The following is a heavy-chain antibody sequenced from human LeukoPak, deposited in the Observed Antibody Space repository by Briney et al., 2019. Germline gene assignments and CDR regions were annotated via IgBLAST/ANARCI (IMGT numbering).Heavy chain of an antibody. CDR1: GFTFSSYA. D-gene: IGHD3-3*01. CDR2: ISYDGTNK. V-gene: IGHV3-30*04. J-gene: IGHJ5*02. Sequence: PGGSLRLSCAASGFTFSSYAMHWVRQAPGKGLEWVAVISYDGTNKYYADSVKGRFTISRDNSKNTLNLQMNSLRAEDTAVYYCAKGSYDSTNWFDPWGQGTLVTVSS. CDR3: AKGSYDSTNWFDP.